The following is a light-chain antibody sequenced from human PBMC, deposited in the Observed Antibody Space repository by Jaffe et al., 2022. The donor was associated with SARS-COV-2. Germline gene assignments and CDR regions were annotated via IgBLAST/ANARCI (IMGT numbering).Light chain of an antibody. J-gene: IGLJ2*01. CDR1: ALPKKY. V-gene: IGLV3-16*01. CDR3: LSADSSGTYL. CDR2: KDS. Sequence: SYELTQPPSVSVSLGQMARITCSGEALPKKYAYWYQQKPGQFPVLVIYKDSERPSGIPERFSGSSSGTIVTLTISGVQAEDEADYYCLSADSSGTYLIGGGTKLTVL.